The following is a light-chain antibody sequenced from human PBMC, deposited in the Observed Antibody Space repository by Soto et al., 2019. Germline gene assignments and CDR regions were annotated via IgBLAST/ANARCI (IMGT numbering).Light chain of an antibody. CDR3: QSFDRGLNGYV. J-gene: IGLJ1*01. V-gene: IGLV1-40*01. Sequence: QSVLTQPPSISGAPGQRVTISCTGTSSNLGAGSYAHWVQFLPGKAPKLLIFADTIRRPGVPDRFSGSKSGTSASLAITGGQTADEAEYFCQSFDRGLNGYVFGSGTKLTV. CDR1: SSNLGAGSY. CDR2: ADT.